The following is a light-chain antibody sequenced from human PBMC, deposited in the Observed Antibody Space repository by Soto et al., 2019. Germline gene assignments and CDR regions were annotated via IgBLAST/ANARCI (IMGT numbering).Light chain of an antibody. CDR3: CSYAGPTTLM. V-gene: IGLV2-23*01. CDR2: EAT. CDR1: SSDVGIYNF. J-gene: IGLJ3*02. Sequence: QSALTQPASVSGSPGQSITISCTGSSSDVGIYNFVSWYQHLPGKAPKLMIYEATKRPSGVSSRFSGSKSGNTASLTISGLQAEDEADYYCCSYAGPTTLMFGGGTKVTVL.